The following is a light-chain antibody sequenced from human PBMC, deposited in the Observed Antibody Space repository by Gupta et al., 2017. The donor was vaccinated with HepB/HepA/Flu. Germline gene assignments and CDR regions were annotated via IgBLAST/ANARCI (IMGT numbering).Light chain of an antibody. Sequence: QSALPHAASVSGSPGQSITISCTGTSSDIGAYNYVSWYQQHPDKAPKLMIYDVSSRPSGVSNRFSGSKSGNTASLIISGLQAEDEADYYCCSYTSSSTLVFGGGTKLTVL. V-gene: IGLV2-14*03. CDR1: SSDIGAYNY. J-gene: IGLJ3*02. CDR2: DVS. CDR3: CSYTSSSTLV.